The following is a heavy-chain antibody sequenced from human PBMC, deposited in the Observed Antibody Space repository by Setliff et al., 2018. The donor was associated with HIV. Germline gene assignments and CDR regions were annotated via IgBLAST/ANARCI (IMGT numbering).Heavy chain of an antibody. D-gene: IGHD2-2*01. Sequence: LGESLKISCKSSGYSFTSYWIGWVRQMPGKGLEWMGIVYPGDSNTRYSPSFQGQVTISADQSVSTAYLQWSSLKASDNAMYYCARHLGLPDATDYMDVWGKGTTVTVSS. CDR1: GYSFTSYW. J-gene: IGHJ6*03. V-gene: IGHV5-51*01. CDR2: VYPGDSNT. CDR3: ARHLGLPDATDYMDV.